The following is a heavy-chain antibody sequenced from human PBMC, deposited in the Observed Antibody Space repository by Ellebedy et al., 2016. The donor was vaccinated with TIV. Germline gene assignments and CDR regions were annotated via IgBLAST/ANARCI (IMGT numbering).Heavy chain of an antibody. Sequence: GESLKISCAASGFTFSIYWMSWVRQAPGKGLECVANIKQDGSEKSYVDSVKGRFTISRDNAKNSLYLQMNSLRAEDTAVYYCARGNSGYDAVYLDYWGQGTLVTVSS. CDR3: ARGNSGYDAVYLDY. V-gene: IGHV3-7*01. CDR2: IKQDGSEK. CDR1: GFTFSIYW. J-gene: IGHJ4*02. D-gene: IGHD5-12*01.